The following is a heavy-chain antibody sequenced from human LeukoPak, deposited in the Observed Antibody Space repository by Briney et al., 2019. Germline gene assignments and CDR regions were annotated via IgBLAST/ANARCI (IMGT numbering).Heavy chain of an antibody. CDR3: AKDTTDSSGVDY. CDR2: ISSSGSTI. V-gene: IGHV3-48*03. D-gene: IGHD3-22*01. J-gene: IGHJ4*02. CDR1: GFTFSSYE. Sequence: GGSLRLSCAASGFTFSSYEMNWVRQAPGKGLEWVSYISSSGSTIYYADSVKGRFTISRDNAKNTLYLQMNSLRAEDTAVYYCAKDTTDSSGVDYWGQGTLVTVPS.